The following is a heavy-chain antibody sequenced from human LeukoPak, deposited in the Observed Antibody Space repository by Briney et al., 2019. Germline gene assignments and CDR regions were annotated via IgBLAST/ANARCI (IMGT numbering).Heavy chain of an antibody. V-gene: IGHV3-74*01. J-gene: IGHJ4*02. CDR2: INSDGGTT. CDR3: AREEGLVLDY. D-gene: IGHD2-8*02. Sequence: PGGSLRLSCTASGFTFSSYWMHWVRQAPGKGPVWVSRINSDGGTTSFADSVKGRFTISRDNAKNTLYLQMNSLRAEDTAVYYCAREEGLVLDYWGQGTLVTVSS. CDR1: GFTFSSYW.